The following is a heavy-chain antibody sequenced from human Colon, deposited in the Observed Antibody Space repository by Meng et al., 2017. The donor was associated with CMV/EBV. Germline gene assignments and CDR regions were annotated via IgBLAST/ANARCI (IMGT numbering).Heavy chain of an antibody. CDR2: IYYSGST. Sequence: ETRSLTGTVSGGSISSYYWSWIRQPPGKGLEWIGYIYYSGSTNYNPSLKSRVTISVDTSKNQFSLKLSSVTAADTAVYYCASARGYSGRILAGFFDYWGQGTLVTVSS. CDR3: ASARGYSGRILAGFFDY. CDR1: GGSISSYY. V-gene: IGHV4-59*01. J-gene: IGHJ4*02. D-gene: IGHD5-12*01.